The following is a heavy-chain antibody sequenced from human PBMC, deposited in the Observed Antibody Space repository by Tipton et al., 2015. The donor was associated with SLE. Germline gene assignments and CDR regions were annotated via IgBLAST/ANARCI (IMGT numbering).Heavy chain of an antibody. J-gene: IGHJ3*02. V-gene: IGHV4-34*01. D-gene: IGHD2/OR15-2a*01. CDR1: GGSFSDYY. CDR3: ARDPSMREAFDI. CDR2: INHSGST. Sequence: LRLSCAVYGGSFSDYYWSWIRQPPGKGLEWIGEINHSGSTNYNPSLKSRVTISVDTSKNQFSLKLSSVTAADTAVYYCARDPSMREAFDIWGQGTMVTVSS.